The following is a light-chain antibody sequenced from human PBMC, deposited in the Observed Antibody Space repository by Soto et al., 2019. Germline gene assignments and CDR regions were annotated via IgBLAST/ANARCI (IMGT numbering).Light chain of an antibody. CDR3: ESGGAAAEDSLSSPFYV. Sequence: QSALTQPRSVSGSPGQSVTISCTGTSSDVGGYNYVSWYQQHPGKAPKLMIYDVSKRPSGVPDRFSGSKSGNTASLTISGRQAEDEADYYCESGGAAAEDSLSSPFYVFGTGTKVTVL. CDR1: SSDVGGYNY. J-gene: IGLJ1*01. CDR2: DVS. V-gene: IGLV2-11*01.